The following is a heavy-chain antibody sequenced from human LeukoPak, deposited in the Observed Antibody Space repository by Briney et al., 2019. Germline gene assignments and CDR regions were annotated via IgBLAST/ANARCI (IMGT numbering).Heavy chain of an antibody. CDR2: TYYSGST. V-gene: IGHV4-59*12. D-gene: IGHD3-10*01. CDR3: ARVNTLIRGIGWFDP. CDR1: GGSISSYY. Sequence: SETLSLTCTVSGGSISSYYWSWIRQPPGKGLEWIGYTYYSGSTNYNPSLKSRVTISVDTSKNQFSLKLSSVTAADTAVYYCARVNTLIRGIGWFDPWGQGILVTVSS. J-gene: IGHJ5*02.